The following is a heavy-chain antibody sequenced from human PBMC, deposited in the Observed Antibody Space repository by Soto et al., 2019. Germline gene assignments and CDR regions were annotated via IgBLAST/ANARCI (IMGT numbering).Heavy chain of an antibody. CDR2: ITYDGSNK. CDR3: AKDHTSDYDSSGFDY. CDR1: GFTFSSYG. D-gene: IGHD3-22*01. J-gene: IGHJ4*02. V-gene: IGHV3-30*18. Sequence: QVQLVESGGGVVQPGRSLRLSCAASGFTFSSYGMHWVRQAPGKGLEWVAFITYDGSNKYYADSVKGRFTISRDNAKNTLYLQMSSRRAEDAAVYYCAKDHTSDYDSSGFDYWGQGTLVTVSS.